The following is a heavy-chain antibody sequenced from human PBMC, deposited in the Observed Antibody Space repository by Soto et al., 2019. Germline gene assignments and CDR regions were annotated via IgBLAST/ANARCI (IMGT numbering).Heavy chain of an antibody. Sequence: PGGSLRLSCSASGFTLSSYAMHWVCQAPGKGLEYVSAISSNGGSTYYADSVKGRFTISRDNSKNTLYLQMSSLRAEDTAVYYCVKDLGGYYYDSSGYCDYWGQGTLVTVSS. CDR1: GFTLSSYA. CDR3: VKDLGGYYYDSSGYCDY. D-gene: IGHD3-22*01. J-gene: IGHJ4*02. V-gene: IGHV3-64D*06. CDR2: ISSNGGST.